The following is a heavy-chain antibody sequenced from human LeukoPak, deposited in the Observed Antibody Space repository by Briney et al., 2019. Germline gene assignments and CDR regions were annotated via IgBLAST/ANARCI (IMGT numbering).Heavy chain of an antibody. CDR2: IHNGGST. V-gene: IGHV4-39*07. CDR3: AREVQKNDDFWSGYRGHNWFDP. CDR1: GGSMTSSSYY. J-gene: IGHJ5*02. Sequence: SETLSLTCTVSGGSMTSSSYYWGWIRQPPGKGLEWIGSIHNGGSTYYNPSLKSRVTISVDTSKNQFSLKLSSVTAADTAVYYCAREVQKNDDFWSGYRGHNWFDPWGQGTLVTVSS. D-gene: IGHD3-3*01.